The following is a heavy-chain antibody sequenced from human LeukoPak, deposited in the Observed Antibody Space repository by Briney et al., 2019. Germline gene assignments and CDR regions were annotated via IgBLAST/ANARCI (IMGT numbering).Heavy chain of an antibody. CDR2: IYYSGIT. CDR3: ARPYYYDSSFFDY. J-gene: IGHJ4*02. V-gene: IGHV4-39*01. Sequence: SETLSLXCTVSGGSISSSSYYWGWIRQPPGKGLEWIGSIYYSGITYYNPSLKSRVTISVDTSKNQFSLKLSSVTAADTAVYYCARPYYYDSSFFDYWGQGTLVTVSS. CDR1: GGSISSSSYY. D-gene: IGHD3-22*01.